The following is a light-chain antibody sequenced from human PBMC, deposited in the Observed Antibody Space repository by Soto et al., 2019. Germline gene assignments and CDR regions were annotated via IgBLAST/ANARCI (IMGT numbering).Light chain of an antibody. CDR3: QQYNSYWT. Sequence: DIQMTQSPSTLPASVGDRVTITFRASQSISNLLAWYQQKPGTAPKLLIYHASNLESGVPSRFSGSGSGTDFTLTISSLQPDDFATYYCQQYNSYWTFGQGTKVDIK. CDR2: HAS. J-gene: IGKJ1*01. CDR1: QSISNL. V-gene: IGKV1-5*01.